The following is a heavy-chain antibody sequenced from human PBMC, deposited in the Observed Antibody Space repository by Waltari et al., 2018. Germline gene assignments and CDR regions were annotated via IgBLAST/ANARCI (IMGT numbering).Heavy chain of an antibody. D-gene: IGHD3-3*01. J-gene: IGHJ4*02. V-gene: IGHV3-21*01. CDR3: ARGRGTPTIFGVVINDY. CDR2: ISSSSSYI. CDR1: GFTFSSYS. Sequence: EVQLVESGGGLVKPGGSLRLSCAASGFTFSSYSMNWVRQATGKGLEWVSSISSSSSYIYYADSVKGRFTISRDNAKNSLYLQMNSLRAEDTAVYYCARGRGTPTIFGVVINDYWGQGTLVTVSS.